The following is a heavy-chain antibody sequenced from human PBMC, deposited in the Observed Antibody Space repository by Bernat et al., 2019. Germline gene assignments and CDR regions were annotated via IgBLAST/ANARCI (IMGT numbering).Heavy chain of an antibody. CDR1: GFTFSNAW. CDR3: TTGTITIFGVVINHYGMDV. V-gene: IGHV3-15*01. J-gene: IGHJ6*02. D-gene: IGHD3-3*01. Sequence: EVQLVESGGGLVKPGGSLRLSCAASGFTFSNAWMSWVRQAPGKGLEWVGRIKIKTDGGTTDYAAPVKGRFTISRDDSKNTLYLQMNSLKTEDTAVYYCTTGTITIFGVVINHYGMDVWGQGTTVTVSS. CDR2: IKIKTDGGTT.